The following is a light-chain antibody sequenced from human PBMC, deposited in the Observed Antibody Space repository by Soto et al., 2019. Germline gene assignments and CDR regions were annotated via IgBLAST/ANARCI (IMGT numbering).Light chain of an antibody. CDR3: QQYDSSPPT. V-gene: IGKV3-20*01. CDR1: QSVSTSN. CDR2: GAS. Sequence: IVLTQSPGTLSSSPGERATLSCRASQSVSTSNLAWYQQRPGQAPRLLIYGASRRATGIPDRFSGSGSGTEFTLSISSLEPEDFAVYYCQQYDSSPPTFGHGTKVDIK. J-gene: IGKJ1*01.